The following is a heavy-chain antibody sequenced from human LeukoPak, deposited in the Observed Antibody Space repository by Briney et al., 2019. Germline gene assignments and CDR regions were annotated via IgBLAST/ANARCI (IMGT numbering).Heavy chain of an antibody. D-gene: IGHD2-15*01. CDR1: GGSNSSSNW. V-gene: IGHV4-4*02. CDR2: IYHSGST. Sequence: SETLSLTCAVSGGSNSSSNWWSWVRQPPGKGLEWIGEIYHSGSTNYNPSLKSRVTISVDKSKNQFSLKLSSVTAADTAVYYCARLPLRCSGGSCYPYFDYWGQGTLVTVSS. J-gene: IGHJ4*02. CDR3: ARLPLRCSGGSCYPYFDY.